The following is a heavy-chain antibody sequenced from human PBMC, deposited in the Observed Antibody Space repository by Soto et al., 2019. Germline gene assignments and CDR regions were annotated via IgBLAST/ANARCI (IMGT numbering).Heavy chain of an antibody. CDR2: INPNSGGT. J-gene: IGHJ6*02. Sequence: ASVKVSCKASGYTFTGYYMHWVRQAPGQGLEWMGWINPNSGGTNYAQKFQGWVTMTRDTSISTAYMELSRLRSDDTAVYYCARGEYCTSGVCYPLFNPYYYGMDVWGQGTTVTVSS. CDR1: GYTFTGYY. CDR3: ARGEYCTSGVCYPLFNPYYYGMDV. D-gene: IGHD2-8*01. V-gene: IGHV1-2*04.